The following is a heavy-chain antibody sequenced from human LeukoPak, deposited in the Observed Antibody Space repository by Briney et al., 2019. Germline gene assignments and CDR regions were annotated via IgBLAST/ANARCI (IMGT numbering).Heavy chain of an antibody. D-gene: IGHD5-18*01. CDR1: GFSFSSFW. V-gene: IGHV3-74*01. J-gene: IGHJ2*01. CDR2: INSDGTTT. Sequence: GGSLRLSCAASGFSFSSFWMHWLRQVPGKGLVWVSGINSDGTTTGYADSVKGRFTISRDNAKNTVSLQMSSLRAEDTAVYYCAKETASSWWYFDLWGRGTLVTVSS. CDR3: AKETASSWWYFDL.